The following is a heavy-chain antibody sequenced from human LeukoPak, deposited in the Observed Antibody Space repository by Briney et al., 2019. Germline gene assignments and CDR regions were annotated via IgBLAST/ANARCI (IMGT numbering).Heavy chain of an antibody. CDR3: ARDLGYCSGGSCYRWFDP. CDR1: GFTVSSNY. V-gene: IGHV3-66*01. Sequence: PGGSLRLSCAASGFTVSSNYMSWVRQAPGQGLEWVSVIYSGGSTYYADSVKGRFTISRDNSKNTLYLQMNSLRAEDTAVYYCARDLGYCSGGSCYRWFDPWGQGTLVTVSS. D-gene: IGHD2-15*01. J-gene: IGHJ5*02. CDR2: IYSGGST.